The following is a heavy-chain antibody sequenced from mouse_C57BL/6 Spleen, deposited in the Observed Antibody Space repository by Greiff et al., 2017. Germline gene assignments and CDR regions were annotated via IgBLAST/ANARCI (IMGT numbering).Heavy chain of an antibody. CDR3: ARKEGYGYYAMDY. V-gene: IGHV1-52*01. Sequence: VQLQQPGAELVRPGSSVQLSCKASGYTFTSYWMHWVKQRPIQGLEWIGNIDPSDSETQYNQKFKDKATLTVNKSSSTAYMQLSSLTSKDSAVYYCARKEGYGYYAMDYWGQGTSVTVSS. D-gene: IGHD1-1*02. J-gene: IGHJ4*01. CDR2: IDPSDSET. CDR1: GYTFTSYW.